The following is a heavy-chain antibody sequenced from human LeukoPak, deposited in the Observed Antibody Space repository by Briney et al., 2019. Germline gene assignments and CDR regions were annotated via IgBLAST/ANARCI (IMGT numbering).Heavy chain of an antibody. CDR1: GGSISSGGYY. V-gene: IGHV4-31*03. D-gene: IGHD4-17*01. CDR2: IYYSGST. J-gene: IGHJ4*02. CDR3: VRSYGDPYYFDY. Sequence: KTSETLSLTCTVSGGSISSGGYYWSWIRQHPGKGLEWIGYIYYSGSTYYSPSLKSRVTISVDTSKNQFSLKLSSVTAADTAVYYCVRSYGDPYYFDYWGQGTLVTVSS.